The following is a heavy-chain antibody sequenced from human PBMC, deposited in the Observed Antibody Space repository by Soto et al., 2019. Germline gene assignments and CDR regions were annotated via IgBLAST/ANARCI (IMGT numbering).Heavy chain of an antibody. J-gene: IGHJ4*02. CDR2: INAGNGNT. V-gene: IGHV1-3*01. Sequence: QVQLVQSGAEVKKPGASVKVSCKASGYTFTSYAMHWVRQAPGQRREWMGWINAGNGNTTYSQKFQGRVTITRDTAASTDYMELSSLRSEDTAVEYCARTSGYYFYDSWGQGTLVTVSS. CDR1: GYTFTSYA. D-gene: IGHD3-3*01. CDR3: ARTSGYYFYDS.